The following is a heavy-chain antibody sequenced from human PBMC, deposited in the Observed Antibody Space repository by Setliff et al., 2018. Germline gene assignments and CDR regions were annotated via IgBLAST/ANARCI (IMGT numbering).Heavy chain of an antibody. V-gene: IGHV4-34*01. J-gene: IGHJ4*02. CDR2: INHSGTT. CDR1: GDSFSDYY. Sequence: PSETLSLTCVVYGDSFSDYYWSWIRQPPGKGLEWIGEINHSGTTTYNPSLKSRVTISVDTSRKQFSLRLTSVTAADTAVYYCAKFGPLDLTGDWAFDNWGQGTLVTVSS. D-gene: IGHD7-27*01. CDR3: AKFGPLDLTGDWAFDN.